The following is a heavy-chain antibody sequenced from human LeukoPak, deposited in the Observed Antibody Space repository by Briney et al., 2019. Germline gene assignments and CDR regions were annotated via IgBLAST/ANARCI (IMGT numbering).Heavy chain of an antibody. Sequence: GASVKLSCKASGGTFSSYAISWVRQAPGQGLEWMGGIIPIFGTANYAQKFQGRVTITTDESTSTAYMELSSLRSEDTAVYYCARVMASYCSGYYSPGMRNAFYIWGQGTMLAVSS. J-gene: IGHJ3*02. CDR2: IIPIFGTA. CDR1: GGTFSSYA. CDR3: ARVMASYCSGYYSPGMRNAFYI. V-gene: IGHV1-69*05. D-gene: IGHD3-22*01.